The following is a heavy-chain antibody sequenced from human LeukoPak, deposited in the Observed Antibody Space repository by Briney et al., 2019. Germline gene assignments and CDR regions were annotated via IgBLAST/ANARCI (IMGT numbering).Heavy chain of an antibody. Sequence: PRGSLRLSCAXSGFTVSXXXXXXXXXAPGXXXXXVSVIXXGGTTYYAXXVKGXXTISXDNXXNTLHFRMNSLRAEDTAVYYCARDQYSYAHAAHWGQGTLVTVSS. CDR1: GFTVSXXX. CDR3: ARDQYSYAHAAH. D-gene: IGHD5-18*01. J-gene: IGHJ4*02. V-gene: IGHV3-66*01. CDR2: IXXGGTT.